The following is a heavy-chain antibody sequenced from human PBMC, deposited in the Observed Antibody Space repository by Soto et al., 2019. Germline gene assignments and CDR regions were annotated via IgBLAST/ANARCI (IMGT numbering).Heavy chain of an antibody. Sequence: VQLVQSGAEVKKPGSSVKVSCKASGGTFSSYAISWVRQAPGQGLEWMGGIIPIFGTANYAQKFQGRVTITADESTSTAYMGLSSLRSEDTAVYYCARDGMATITWGYGMDVWGQGTTVTVSS. CDR1: GGTFSSYA. CDR2: IIPIFGTA. CDR3: ARDGMATITWGYGMDV. J-gene: IGHJ6*02. V-gene: IGHV1-69*01. D-gene: IGHD5-12*01.